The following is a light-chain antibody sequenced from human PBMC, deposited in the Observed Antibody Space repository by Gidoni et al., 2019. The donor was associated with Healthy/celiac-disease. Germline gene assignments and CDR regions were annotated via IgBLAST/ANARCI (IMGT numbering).Light chain of an antibody. CDR3: AAWDDSLSGWV. V-gene: IGLV1-47*01. CDR1: SFNIGSTY. CDR2: RNN. J-gene: IGLJ3*02. Sequence: QSVLTQPPSASGTPGKRVTISCSGSSFNIGSTYVYWYQQLPGTATKLLSYRNNQRPSGVPDRFSGSKSGTSASLIDSLADYYCAAWDDSLSGWVFGGGTKLTVL.